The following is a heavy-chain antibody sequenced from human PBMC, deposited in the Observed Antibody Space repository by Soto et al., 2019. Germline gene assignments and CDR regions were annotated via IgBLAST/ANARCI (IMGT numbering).Heavy chain of an antibody. Sequence: VQLQESGPGLAETLSLTCTVSGVSITSGDYYWNWIRQPPGNGLEWIGNIDYSGNTYYNPSLKSRLTISLDTSKNQFSLKLSSVTAADTAVYYCASFGVASMNWFDPWGQGTLVTVSS. CDR2: IDYSGNT. CDR1: GVSITSGDYY. CDR3: ASFGVASMNWFDP. J-gene: IGHJ5*02. D-gene: IGHD3-3*01. V-gene: IGHV4-30-4*01.